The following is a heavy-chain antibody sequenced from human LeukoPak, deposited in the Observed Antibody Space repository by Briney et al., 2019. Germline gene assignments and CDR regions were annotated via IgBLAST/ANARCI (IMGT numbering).Heavy chain of an antibody. V-gene: IGHV1-24*01. CDR2: FDPEDGET. Sequence: ASVKVSCKASGYTFTIYDINWVRQAPGKGLEWMGGFDPEDGETIYAQKFQGRVTMTEDTSTDTAYMELSSLRSEDTAVYYCATAPSYGDYLREGYYFDYWGQGTLVTVSS. CDR1: GYTFTIYD. D-gene: IGHD4-17*01. CDR3: ATAPSYGDYLREGYYFDY. J-gene: IGHJ4*02.